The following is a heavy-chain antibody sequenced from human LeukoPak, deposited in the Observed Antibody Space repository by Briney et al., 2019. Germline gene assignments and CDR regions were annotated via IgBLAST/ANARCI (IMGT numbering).Heavy chain of an antibody. D-gene: IGHD6-13*01. CDR3: ARDAIAAAGT. CDR1: GFTFSSYS. Sequence: GGSLRLSCAASGFTFSSYSMTWVRQAPGKGLEWVSYISSSSSTIYYADSVKGRFTISRDNAKNSLYLQMNSLRAEDTAVYYCARDAIAAAGTWGQGTLVTVSS. V-gene: IGHV3-48*01. J-gene: IGHJ4*02. CDR2: ISSSSSTI.